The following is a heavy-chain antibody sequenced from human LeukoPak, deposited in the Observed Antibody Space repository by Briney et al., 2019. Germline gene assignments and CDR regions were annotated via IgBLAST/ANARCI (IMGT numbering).Heavy chain of an antibody. Sequence: PGGSLRLSCEGSGFTFNSYSMNWVRQAPGEGLEWVSYISTSSKTMYYIDSVKGRFTISRDNAKNSPYLQMNSLRAEDTAVYYCARDLVGGDDSGSYYFDNWGQGTLVTVSS. CDR2: ISTSSKTM. D-gene: IGHD1-26*01. V-gene: IGHV3-48*01. CDR3: ARDLVGGDDSGSYYFDN. J-gene: IGHJ4*02. CDR1: GFTFNSYS.